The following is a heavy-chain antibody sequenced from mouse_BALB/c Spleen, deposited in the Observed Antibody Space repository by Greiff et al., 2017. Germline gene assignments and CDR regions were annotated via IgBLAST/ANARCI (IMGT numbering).Heavy chain of an antibody. Sequence: EVKLVESGGGLVKPGGSLKLSCAASGFTFSDYYMYWVRQTPEKRLEWVATISDGGSYTYYPDSVKGRFTISRDNAKNNLYLQMSSLKSEDTAMYYCARDRDYDEGVLFDYWGQGTTLTVSS. J-gene: IGHJ2*01. CDR2: ISDGGSYT. CDR1: GFTFSDYY. CDR3: ARDRDYDEGVLFDY. D-gene: IGHD2-4*01. V-gene: IGHV5-4*02.